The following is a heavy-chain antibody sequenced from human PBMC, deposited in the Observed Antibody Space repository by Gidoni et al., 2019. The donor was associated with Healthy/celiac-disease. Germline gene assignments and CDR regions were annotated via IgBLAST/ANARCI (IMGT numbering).Heavy chain of an antibody. CDR2: ITYDGSNK. CDR1: GFTFSSYA. CDR3: ARDRIAVAGPIGY. Sequence: QVQLVASVGGVVQHGRSLRLSCAADGFTFSSYAMHWVRQAPGKGLEWLAVITYDGSNKYYADSVKGRFTISRDNSKNTLYLQMNSLRAEDTAVYYGARDRIAVAGPIGYWGQGTLVTVSS. V-gene: IGHV3-30*04. J-gene: IGHJ4*02. D-gene: IGHD6-19*01.